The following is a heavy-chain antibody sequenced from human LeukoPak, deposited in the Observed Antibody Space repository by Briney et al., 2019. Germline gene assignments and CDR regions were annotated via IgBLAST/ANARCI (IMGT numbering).Heavy chain of an antibody. CDR3: AKDPKNFGEDY. CDR1: GFTVSSNY. Sequence: PGGSLRLSCAASGFTVSSNYMNWVRQAPGKGLEWVSAISGSGGSTYYADSVKGRFTISRDNSKNTLYLQMNSLRAEDTAVYYCAKDPKNFGEDYWGQGTLVTVSS. V-gene: IGHV3-23*01. J-gene: IGHJ4*02. D-gene: IGHD2/OR15-2a*01. CDR2: ISGSGGST.